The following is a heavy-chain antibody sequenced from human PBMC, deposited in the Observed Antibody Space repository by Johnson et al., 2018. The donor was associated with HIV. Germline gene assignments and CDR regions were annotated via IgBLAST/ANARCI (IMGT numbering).Heavy chain of an antibody. J-gene: IGHJ3*02. V-gene: IGHV3-74*02. CDR1: GFTFSSYW. D-gene: IGHD2-15*01. CDR3: ARGCSGGSCLGYI. Sequence: VQLVESGGGLVQPGGSLRLSCAASGFTFSSYWIHWVRQAPGKGLVWVSRINSDGGRTDYADSVTGRFTISRDNAKNTRFLQRNSLRAEDTAVYYCARGCSGGSCLGYIWGQGTMVTVSS. CDR2: INSDGGRT.